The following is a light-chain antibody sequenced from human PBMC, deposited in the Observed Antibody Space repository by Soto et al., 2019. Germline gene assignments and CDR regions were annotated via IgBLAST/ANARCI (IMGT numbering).Light chain of an antibody. V-gene: IGKV3-20*01. CDR1: QSVRSSY. Sequence: EIVLTQSPGTLSLSSGERATLSCRASQSVRSSYLAWYQQKPGQAPRLLIYGASSRATGIPDRFGGSGSGTDFTLTISSLEPEDFAVYYCQQSGSSPLTFGGGTKVEIK. CDR3: QQSGSSPLT. CDR2: GAS. J-gene: IGKJ4*01.